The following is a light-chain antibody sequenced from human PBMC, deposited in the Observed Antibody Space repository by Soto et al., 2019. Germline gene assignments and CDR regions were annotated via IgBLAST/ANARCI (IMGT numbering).Light chain of an antibody. J-gene: IGLJ1*01. CDR2: EVS. V-gene: IGLV2-14*01. Sequence: QSALTQPASVSGSPGQSITISCTGTSSDVGGYNYVSWYQQHPDKAPKLMIYEVSNRPSGVSNRFSGSKSGNTASLSISGLQAEDEADYYCSSYTSGSTLVFGTGTKLTVL. CDR1: SSDVGGYNY. CDR3: SSYTSGSTLV.